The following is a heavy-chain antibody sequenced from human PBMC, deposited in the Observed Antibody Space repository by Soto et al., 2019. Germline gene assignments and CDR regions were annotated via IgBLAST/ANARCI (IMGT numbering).Heavy chain of an antibody. V-gene: IGHV4-30-4*01. CDR1: GGSISRGDYY. CDR3: ARDGYYYDSSGYNYFDY. Sequence: PSETLSLTCTVSGGSISRGDYYWIWIRQPPGKGLEWIGYIYYSGSTYYNPSLKSRVTISVDTSKNQFSLKLSSVTAADTAVYYCARDGYYYDSSGYNYFDYWGQGTLVTVSS. CDR2: IYYSGST. D-gene: IGHD3-22*01. J-gene: IGHJ4*02.